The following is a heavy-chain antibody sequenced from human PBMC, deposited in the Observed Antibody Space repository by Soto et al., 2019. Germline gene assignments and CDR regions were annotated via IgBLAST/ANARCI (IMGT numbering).Heavy chain of an antibody. J-gene: IGHJ6*02. CDR2: ISWNSGTI. Sequence: EVQLVESGGGLVQPGRSLRLSCAASGFTFDDYAMHWVRQAPGKGLEWVSAISWNSGTIDYADSVKGRFTISRDNARNTLYLQMDSLRGEDTGVYYCVSDETQLERRPSYGKDVWGRGTTDIVSS. CDR3: VSDETQLERRPSYGKDV. V-gene: IGHV3-9*01. D-gene: IGHD1-1*01. CDR1: GFTFDDYA.